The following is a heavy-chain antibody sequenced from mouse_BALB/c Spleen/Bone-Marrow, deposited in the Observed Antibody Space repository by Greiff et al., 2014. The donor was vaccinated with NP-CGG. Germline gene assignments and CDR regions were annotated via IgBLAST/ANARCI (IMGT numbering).Heavy chain of an antibody. D-gene: IGHD1-1*01. Sequence: EVMLVESGGGLVQPGGSLKLSCAASGFTFSSYAMSWVRQTPEKRLEWVAYISTGGGSTYYPDTVKGRFTISRDNAKNTLYLQMSSLKSEDTAMYYCARHGVSRGYYFDYWGQGTTLTVSS. CDR1: GFTFSSYA. J-gene: IGHJ2*01. CDR2: ISTGGGST. CDR3: ARHGVSRGYYFDY. V-gene: IGHV5-12-2*01.